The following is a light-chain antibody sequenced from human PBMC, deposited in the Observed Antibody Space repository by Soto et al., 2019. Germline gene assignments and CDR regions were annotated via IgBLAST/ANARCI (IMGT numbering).Light chain of an antibody. CDR3: SSFSVASPL. CDR1: SNDIGGYNY. J-gene: IGLJ1*01. Sequence: QSVLTQPPSVSGAPGQRVTISCTGGSNDIGGYNYVSWYQHHPGTAPKLIIYDVSSRPSGVSHRFSGSKSGNTASLTISGLQAEDEADYYCSSFSVASPLFGTGTKVTVL. CDR2: DVS. V-gene: IGLV2-14*01.